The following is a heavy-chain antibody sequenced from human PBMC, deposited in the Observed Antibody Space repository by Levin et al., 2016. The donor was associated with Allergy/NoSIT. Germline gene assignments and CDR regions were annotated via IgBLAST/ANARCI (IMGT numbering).Heavy chain of an antibody. D-gene: IGHD3-9*01. CDR2: ISGSGGSI. CDR1: GFTFSTYD. V-gene: IGHV3-23*01. CDR3: AKDPVGLTGYHGL. Sequence: GESLKISCAASGFTFSTYDMSWVRQAPGKGLEWVSAISGSGGSIYYADSVKGRFTISRDNSKSTLYLQMNSLRAEDTAVYFCAKDPVGLTGYHGLWGQGTLVTVSS. J-gene: IGHJ4*02.